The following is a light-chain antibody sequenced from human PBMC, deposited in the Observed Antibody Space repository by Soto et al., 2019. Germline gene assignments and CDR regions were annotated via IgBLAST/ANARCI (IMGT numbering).Light chain of an antibody. J-gene: IGKJ4*01. V-gene: IGKV1-33*01. CDR1: QDISNY. Sequence: DIQMTQSPSSLSASVGDRVTITCQASQDISNYLNWYQQKPGKAPKLRIYDASNLETGVSLRVSGGGAGTDFTFTISSLPPDDVATYYCQQYDNLPPLTFGGGTRVEIK. CDR3: QQYDNLPPLT. CDR2: DAS.